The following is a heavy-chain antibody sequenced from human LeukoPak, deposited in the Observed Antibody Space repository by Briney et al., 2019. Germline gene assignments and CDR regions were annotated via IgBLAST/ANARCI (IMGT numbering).Heavy chain of an antibody. Sequence: PSETLSLTCTVSGGSISSYYWSWIRQPAGKGLEWIGRIYITGSTNYNPSLKSRVTMSVDTSKNEFSLKLTSVTAADTAVYYCARGPPSTVTHFDYWGQRTLVTVSS. V-gene: IGHV4-4*07. CDR2: IYITGST. D-gene: IGHD4-11*01. CDR3: ARGPPSTVTHFDY. J-gene: IGHJ4*02. CDR1: GGSISSYY.